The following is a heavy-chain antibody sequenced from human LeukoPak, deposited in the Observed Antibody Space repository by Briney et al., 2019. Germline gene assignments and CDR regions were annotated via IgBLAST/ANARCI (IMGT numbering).Heavy chain of an antibody. J-gene: IGHJ4*02. CDR2: IYYSGST. V-gene: IGHV4-61*01. Sequence: SETLSLTCTVSGGSVSSGSYYWSWIRQPPGKGLEWIGYIYYSGSTNYNPSLKSRVTISVDTSKNQFSLKLSSVTAADTAVYYCARGRYDYVWGSYRYHPFDYWGQGTLVTVSS. CDR3: ARGRYDYVWGSYRYHPFDY. D-gene: IGHD3-16*02. CDR1: GGSVSSGSYY.